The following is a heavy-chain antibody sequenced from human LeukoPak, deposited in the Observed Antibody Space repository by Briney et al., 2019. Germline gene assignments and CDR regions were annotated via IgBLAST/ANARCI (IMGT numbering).Heavy chain of an antibody. J-gene: IGHJ4*02. D-gene: IGHD6-13*01. CDR1: GGSISSYY. Sequence: SETLSLTCTVSGGSISSYYWSWIRQPPGKGLEWIGSIYYSGSTYYKPSLKSRVTISLDTSKNQFSLKLSSVTAADTAVYYCARAYSPPQWSPFDYWGQGTLVTVSS. CDR2: IYYSGST. CDR3: ARAYSPPQWSPFDY. V-gene: IGHV4-39*07.